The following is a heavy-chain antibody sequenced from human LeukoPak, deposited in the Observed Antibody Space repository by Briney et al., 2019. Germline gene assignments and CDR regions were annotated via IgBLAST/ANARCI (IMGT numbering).Heavy chain of an antibody. V-gene: IGHV4-59*12. CDR2: IYYSGST. Sequence: SETLSLTCTVSGGSISSYYWSWIRQPPGKGLEWIGYIYYSGSTNYNPSLKSRVTISVDTSKNQFSLKLSSVTAADTAVYYCATDRGYGSGSYYLDYWGQGTLVTVSS. CDR3: ATDRGYGSGSYYLDY. CDR1: GGSISSYY. J-gene: IGHJ4*02. D-gene: IGHD3-10*01.